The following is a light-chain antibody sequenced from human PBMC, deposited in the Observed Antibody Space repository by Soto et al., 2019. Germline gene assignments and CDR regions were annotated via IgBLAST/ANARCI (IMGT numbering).Light chain of an antibody. J-gene: IGKJ2*01. CDR3: QQYNDWPPYT. CDR1: HSVASK. CDR2: RAS. V-gene: IGKV3-15*01. Sequence: EIVMTQSPGTLSVSPGERVTLSCRASHSVASKLAWYQQKPGQAPRLLIFRASTRATGIPARFSGSGSGTEFTRTISSLPSEDFGVYYCQQYNDWPPYTFGQGNKLEIK.